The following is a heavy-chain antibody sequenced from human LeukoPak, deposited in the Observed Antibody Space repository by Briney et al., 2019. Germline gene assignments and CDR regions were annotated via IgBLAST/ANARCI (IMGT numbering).Heavy chain of an antibody. J-gene: IGHJ4*02. CDR3: ARADNLDY. D-gene: IGHD5-24*01. CDR2: MRFDGTAT. V-gene: IGHV3-74*01. Sequence: GGSLRLSCVGSGFTFSACWMHWVRQVPGKGLVWVSSMRFDGTATKYADSVKGRFTISRDNTKNTLYLEMNSLRAEDTAVYYCARADNLDYWGQGTLATVSS. CDR1: GFTFSACW.